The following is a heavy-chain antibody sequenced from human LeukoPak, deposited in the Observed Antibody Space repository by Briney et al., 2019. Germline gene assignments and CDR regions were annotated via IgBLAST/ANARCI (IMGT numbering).Heavy chain of an antibody. CDR2: IYYSGST. CDR1: GGSISSGDYY. V-gene: IGHV4-30-4*01. D-gene: IGHD3-10*01. J-gene: IGHJ5*02. CDR3: ARGNGMRDVLLWFGELRGWFDP. Sequence: SETLSLTCTVPGGSISSGDYYWSWIRQPPGKGLEWIGYIYYSGSTYYNPSLKSRVTISVDTSKNQFSLKLSSVTAADTAVYYCARGNGMRDVLLWFGELRGWFDPWGQGTLVTVSS.